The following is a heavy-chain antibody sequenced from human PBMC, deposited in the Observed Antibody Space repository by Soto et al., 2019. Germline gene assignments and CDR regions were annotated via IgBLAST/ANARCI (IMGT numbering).Heavy chain of an antibody. J-gene: IGHJ3*02. D-gene: IGHD3-9*01. CDR3: ARGLTKVEGVAFDI. CDR2: LWYDGTGA. CDR1: GFSFSFSG. V-gene: IGHV3-33*01. Sequence: QVHLVESGGGVVQPGRSLRLSCAASGFSFSFSGMHWVRQAPGTGLEWVAVLWYDGTGADYADSVKGRFTISRDNSKNTLYLQMDSLRYEETAMYYCARGLTKVEGVAFDIWRQGTMVTVSS.